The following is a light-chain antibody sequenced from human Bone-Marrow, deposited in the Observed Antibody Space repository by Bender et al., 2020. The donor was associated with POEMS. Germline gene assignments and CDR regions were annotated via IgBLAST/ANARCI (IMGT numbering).Light chain of an antibody. J-gene: IGLJ3*02. CDR3: CSYTTSSTWV. V-gene: IGLV7-43*01. CDR1: TGAVPSDYF. Sequence: QTVVTQEPSLTVSPGGTVTLTCASSTGAVPSDYFPTWFQQKPGQTPKTLIYRTDNKHSWTPARFSGSLLGGKAVLTLSDVQPEDEADYYCCSYTTSSTWVFGGGTKLTVL. CDR2: RTD.